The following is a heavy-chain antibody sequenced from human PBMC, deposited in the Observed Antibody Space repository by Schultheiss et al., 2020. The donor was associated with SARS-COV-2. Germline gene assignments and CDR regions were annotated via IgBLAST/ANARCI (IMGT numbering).Heavy chain of an antibody. Sequence: GSLRLSCAASGFTFGNSAMHWVRQAPGRGLEWVSIIHGVGRTYYADSVKGRFIISRDNSKNTLYLQMTSLRVEDTAMYYCVRDGPAASYGMDVWGQGTTVTVSS. D-gene: IGHD2-2*01. CDR2: IHGVGRT. V-gene: IGHV3-66*01. CDR3: VRDGPAASYGMDV. J-gene: IGHJ6*02. CDR1: GFTFGNSA.